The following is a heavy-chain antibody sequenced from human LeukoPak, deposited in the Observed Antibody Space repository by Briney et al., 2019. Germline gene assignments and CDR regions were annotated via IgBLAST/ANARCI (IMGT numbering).Heavy chain of an antibody. Sequence: GGSLRLSCAASGFTFSSYGMHWVRQAPGKGLEWVAVISYDGSNKYYADSVKGRFTISRDNSKNTLYLQMNSLRAEDTAVYYCTLLPLDYYYYGMDVWGQGTTVTVSS. CDR1: GFTFSSYG. CDR3: TLLPLDYYYYGMDV. D-gene: IGHD1-14*01. CDR2: ISYDGSNK. V-gene: IGHV3-30*03. J-gene: IGHJ6*02.